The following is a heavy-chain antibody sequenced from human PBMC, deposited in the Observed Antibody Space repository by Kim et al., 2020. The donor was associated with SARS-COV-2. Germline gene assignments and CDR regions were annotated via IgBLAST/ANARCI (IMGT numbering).Heavy chain of an antibody. Sequence: YADSVKGRFTISRDNGKNSLSLQMNSLRDEDTGVYYCARGTNTASKGFDYWGQGALVTVSS. CDR3: ARGTNTASKGFDY. J-gene: IGHJ4*02. D-gene: IGHD5-18*01. V-gene: IGHV3-48*02.